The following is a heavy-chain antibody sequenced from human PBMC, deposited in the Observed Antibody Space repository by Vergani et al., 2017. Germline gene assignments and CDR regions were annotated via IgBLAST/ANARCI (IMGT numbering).Heavy chain of an antibody. J-gene: IGHJ4*02. CDR2: ISGSGGST. CDR1: GFTFSSYA. V-gene: IGHV3-23*01. Sequence: EVQLLESGGGLVQPGGSLRLSCAASGFTFSSYAMSWVRQATGKGLEWVSAISGSGGSTYYADPVKGRFTISRDNSKNTLYLQMNSLRAEDTAVYYCASLVVPAAIGWGGFDYWGQGTLVTVSS. D-gene: IGHD2-2*01. CDR3: ASLVVPAAIGWGGFDY.